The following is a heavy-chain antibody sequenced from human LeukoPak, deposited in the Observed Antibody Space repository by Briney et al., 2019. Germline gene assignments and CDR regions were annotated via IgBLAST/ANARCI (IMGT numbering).Heavy chain of an antibody. CDR2: INLRGST. Sequence: PSETLSLTCAVYGGSFNDYYWNWIRQPPGKGLEWIGEINLRGSTTYNPSLKSRVTISLDESKNQFSLKLSSVTAADTAVYYCARTRRYHGWSDYWGQGTLVTVSS. J-gene: IGHJ4*02. D-gene: IGHD2-15*01. CDR1: GGSFNDYY. V-gene: IGHV4-34*01. CDR3: ARTRRYHGWSDY.